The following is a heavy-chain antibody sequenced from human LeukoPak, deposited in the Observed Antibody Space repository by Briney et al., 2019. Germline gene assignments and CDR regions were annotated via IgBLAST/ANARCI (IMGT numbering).Heavy chain of an antibody. D-gene: IGHD4-17*01. J-gene: IGHJ4*02. CDR3: ARRSVYGDYYYFDY. CDR1: GGSISRYY. V-gene: IGHV4-59*08. CDR2: IYYSGST. Sequence: SETLSLTCTVSGGSISRYYWSWIRHPPGKGLEWIGYIYYSGSTNYNPSLKSRVAISVDTSKNQFSLKLSSVTAADTAVYYCARRSVYGDYYYFDYWGQGTLVTVSS.